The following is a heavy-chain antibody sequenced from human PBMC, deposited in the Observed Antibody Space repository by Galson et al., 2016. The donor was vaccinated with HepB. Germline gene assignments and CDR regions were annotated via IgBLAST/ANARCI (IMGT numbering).Heavy chain of an antibody. CDR3: AKDKMSSIINVFDS. CDR2: ISDDGSKK. Sequence: SLRLSCAASGFTFSGSVMHWVRQAPGKGLEWVATISDDGSKKYYVDSVKGRFTISRDNAKNTLYMEMNSLGVEDTAVYFCAKDKMSSIINVFDSWGQGSLVIVAS. J-gene: IGHJ4*02. CDR1: GFTFSGSV. V-gene: IGHV3-30*18. D-gene: IGHD5/OR15-5a*01.